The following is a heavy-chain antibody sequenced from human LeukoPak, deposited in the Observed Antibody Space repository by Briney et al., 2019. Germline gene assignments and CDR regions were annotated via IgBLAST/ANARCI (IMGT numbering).Heavy chain of an antibody. Sequence: ASVKVSCKASGYTFTGYYMHWVRQAPGQGPEWMGWINPNSGGTNYAQKFQGRVTMTRDTSISTAYMELSRLRSDDTAVYYCASDFWSGLHNWFDPWGQGTLVTVSS. D-gene: IGHD3-3*01. V-gene: IGHV1-2*02. J-gene: IGHJ5*02. CDR2: INPNSGGT. CDR1: GYTFTGYY. CDR3: ASDFWSGLHNWFDP.